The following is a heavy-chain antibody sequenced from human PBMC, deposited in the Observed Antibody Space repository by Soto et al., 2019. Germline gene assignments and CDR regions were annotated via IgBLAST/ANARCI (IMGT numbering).Heavy chain of an antibody. V-gene: IGHV1-18*01. CDR2: ISTSHGYT. CDR3: ARDQVGAPRAFDI. CDR1: GYTFTSYG. J-gene: IGHJ3*02. Sequence: GASVKVSCKAFGYTFTSYGITWVRQAPGQGLEWMGWISTSHGYTSYAQKLQGRVTMTTDTSTSTAYMELRSLRSDDTAVYYCARDQVGAPRAFDIWGQGTMVTVSS. D-gene: IGHD1-26*01.